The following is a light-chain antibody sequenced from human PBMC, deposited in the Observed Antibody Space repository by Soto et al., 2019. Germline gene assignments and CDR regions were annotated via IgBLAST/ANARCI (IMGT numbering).Light chain of an antibody. V-gene: IGLV1-47*01. J-gene: IGLJ2*01. Sequence: QALVTQPPSASGTPGQRVTISCSGSSYNIGNNYVYWYQQVPRTAPKLLIYRNNQRPSGVPGRFSGSKSGTSASLAISGLRSEDEADYYCAAWDDSLSGYVVFGGGTQLTVL. CDR1: SYNIGNNY. CDR2: RNN. CDR3: AAWDDSLSGYVV.